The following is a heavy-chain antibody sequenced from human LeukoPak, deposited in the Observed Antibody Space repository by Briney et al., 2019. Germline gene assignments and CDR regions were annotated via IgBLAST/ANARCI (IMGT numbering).Heavy chain of an antibody. Sequence: SETLSLTCTVSGGTLSNYYWNWLRQPPGRGLEWIGFVYSSGSTNYNPSLKSRVTISVDTSKNKLSLQLRSVTAADTAVYYCARGPTRYYFDYWGQGTLVTVSS. J-gene: IGHJ4*02. V-gene: IGHV4-59*01. CDR1: GGTLSNYY. CDR3: ARGPTRYYFDY. CDR2: VYSSGST.